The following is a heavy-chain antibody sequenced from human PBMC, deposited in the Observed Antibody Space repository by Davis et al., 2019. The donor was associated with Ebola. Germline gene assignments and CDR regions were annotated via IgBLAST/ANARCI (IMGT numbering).Heavy chain of an antibody. CDR1: GYTLTSYA. D-gene: IGHD5-18*01. Sequence: ASVKVSCKASGYTLTSYAINWVRQAPGQGLESMGWINTKTGNPTYAHGFTGRFVFSLDTSVSTAYLQISSLKAEDTAVYYCARCEENPDTTMVSCFDYWGQGTLVTVSS. J-gene: IGHJ4*02. CDR2: INTKTGNP. CDR3: ARCEENPDTTMVSCFDY. V-gene: IGHV7-4-1*02.